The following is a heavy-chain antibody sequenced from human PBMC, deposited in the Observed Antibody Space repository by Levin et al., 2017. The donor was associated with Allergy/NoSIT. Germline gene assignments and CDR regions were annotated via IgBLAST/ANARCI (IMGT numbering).Heavy chain of an antibody. Sequence: QAGGSLRLSCAASGFTFKNYGMHWVRQAPGPGLEWVALISYDGSNKYYADSVQGRFTISRDNSKNTLYLQMNSLRAADTAVDYCTKRLGGDGYNYPDYWGQGTLVTVSS. CDR1: GFTFKNYG. D-gene: IGHD5-24*01. V-gene: IGHV3-30*18. J-gene: IGHJ4*02. CDR3: TKRLGGDGYNYPDY. CDR2: ISYDGSNK.